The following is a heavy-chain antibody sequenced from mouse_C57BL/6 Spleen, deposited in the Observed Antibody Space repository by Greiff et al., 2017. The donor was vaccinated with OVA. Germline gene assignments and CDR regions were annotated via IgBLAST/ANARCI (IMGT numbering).Heavy chain of an antibody. D-gene: IGHD2-2*01. CDR2: ISYDGSN. J-gene: IGHJ3*01. V-gene: IGHV3-6*01. CDR3: ARGPSTMVTPWFAY. Sequence: EVQRVESGPGLVKPSQSLSLTCSVTGYSITSGYYWNWIRQFPGNKLEWMGYISYDGSNNYNPSLKNRISITRDTSKNQFFLKLNSVTTEDTATYYCARGPSTMVTPWFAYWGQGTLVTVSA. CDR1: GYSITSGYY.